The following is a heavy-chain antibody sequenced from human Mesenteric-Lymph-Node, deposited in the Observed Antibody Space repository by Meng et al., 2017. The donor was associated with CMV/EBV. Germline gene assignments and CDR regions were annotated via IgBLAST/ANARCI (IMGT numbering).Heavy chain of an antibody. CDR2: ASDSST. D-gene: IGHD5-18*01. J-gene: IGHJ4*02. Sequence: GEASGFGFSRLAMDWVRQAPGKGLEWVSGASDSSTYYADSVKGRFTISRDNSKNTLYLQMNSLRADDTAVYYCAREYSYGPEPVDYWGQGTLVTVSS. V-gene: IGHV3-23*01. CDR1: GFGFSRLA. CDR3: AREYSYGPEPVDY.